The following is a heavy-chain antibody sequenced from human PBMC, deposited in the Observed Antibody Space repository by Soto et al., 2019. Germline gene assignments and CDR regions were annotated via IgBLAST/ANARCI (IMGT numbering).Heavy chain of an antibody. CDR1: GDSISRGGYS. D-gene: IGHD6-6*01. Sequence: TLSLTCAVSGDSISRGGYSWTWIRQPPGKALEWIGNIYDSGSTSYNPSLKSRVTMSVDTSKNQFSLRLTSVTAADTAVYSCARGSSSYYDYGMDVWGQGTTVTVSS. CDR3: ARGSSSYYDYGMDV. V-gene: IGHV4-30-2*01. CDR2: IYDSGST. J-gene: IGHJ6*02.